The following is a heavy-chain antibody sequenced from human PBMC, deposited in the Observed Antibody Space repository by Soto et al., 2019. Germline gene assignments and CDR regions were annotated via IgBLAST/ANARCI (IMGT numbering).Heavy chain of an antibody. CDR2: ISSSGSTI. J-gene: IGHJ6*03. CDR1: GFTFSDYY. V-gene: IGHV3-11*01. D-gene: IGHD2-2*01. Sequence: QVQLVESGGGVVKPGGSLRLSCAASGFTFSDYYMSWIRQAPGKGLEWVSYISSSGSTIYYADSVKGRFTISRDNAKNSLYLQMNSLRAEDTAVYYCARATSIVVVPAAMPGVDVWGKGTTVTVS. CDR3: ARATSIVVVPAAMPGVDV.